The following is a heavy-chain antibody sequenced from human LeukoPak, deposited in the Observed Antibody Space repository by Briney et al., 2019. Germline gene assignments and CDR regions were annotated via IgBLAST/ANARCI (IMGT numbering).Heavy chain of an antibody. CDR2: IHPNSGDT. CDR1: GYTFTGYY. Sequence: GASVKVSCKASGYTFTGYYSHWVRQAPGQGFEWMGWIHPNSGDTNYAQKFQGRVTMTRDTSISTAYMELSSLRSDDTAVYYCARLAAVPGWGQGTLVTVSS. J-gene: IGHJ1*01. CDR3: ARLAAVPG. D-gene: IGHD6-19*01. V-gene: IGHV1-2*02.